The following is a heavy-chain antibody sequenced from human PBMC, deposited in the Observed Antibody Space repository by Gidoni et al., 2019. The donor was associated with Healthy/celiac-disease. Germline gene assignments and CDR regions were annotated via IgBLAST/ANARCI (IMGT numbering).Heavy chain of an antibody. CDR3: ARGSRWELLTLFDY. Sequence: EVQLVESGGGLVQPGGSLSLSCAASGFTFSSYSMNWVRQAPGKGLEWVSYISSSSSTIYYADSVKGRFTIFRDNAKNSLYLQMNSLRDEDTAVYYCARGSRWELLTLFDYWGQGTLVTVSS. J-gene: IGHJ4*02. D-gene: IGHD1-26*01. CDR1: GFTFSSYS. V-gene: IGHV3-48*02. CDR2: ISSSSSTI.